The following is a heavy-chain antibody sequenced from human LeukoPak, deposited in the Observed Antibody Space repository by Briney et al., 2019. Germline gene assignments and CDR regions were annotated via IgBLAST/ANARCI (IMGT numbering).Heavy chain of an antibody. CDR3: AGASIPYSSGWYGWFDP. CDR1: GGSISSYY. Sequence: SETLSLTCTVSGGSISSYYWSWIRQPPGKGLEWIGYIYYSGSTNYNPSLKSRVTISVDTSKNQFSLKLSSVTAADTAVYYCAGASIPYSSGWYGWFDPWGQGTLVTVSS. V-gene: IGHV4-59*08. D-gene: IGHD6-19*01. CDR2: IYYSGST. J-gene: IGHJ5*02.